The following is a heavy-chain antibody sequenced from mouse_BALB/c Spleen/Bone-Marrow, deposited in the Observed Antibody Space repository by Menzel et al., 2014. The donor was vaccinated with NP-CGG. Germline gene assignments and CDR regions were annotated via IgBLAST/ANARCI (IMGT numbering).Heavy chain of an antibody. CDR2: INSDGGST. J-gene: IGHJ3*01. Sequence: EVKLMESGGGLVQPGESLKLSCESNEYEFPSHDMSWVRKTPEKRLELVAAINSDGGSTYYPDTMERRFIISRDNSKKTLYLQMSSLRSEDTAFYYCARHGDYYGSSLLAYWGQGTLVTVSA. V-gene: IGHV5-2*01. CDR3: ARHGDYYGSSLLAY. D-gene: IGHD1-1*01. CDR1: EYEFPSHD.